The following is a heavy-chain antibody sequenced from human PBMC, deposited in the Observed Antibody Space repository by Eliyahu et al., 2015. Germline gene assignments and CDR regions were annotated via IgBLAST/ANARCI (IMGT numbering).Heavy chain of an antibody. CDR3: ARPQGGGSLDWFDP. CDR1: GYTFPGYY. J-gene: IGHJ5*02. D-gene: IGHD3-16*01. V-gene: IGHV1-2*06. Sequence: QVQLVQSGAEVKKPGASVKVSCKAAGYTFPGYYMHWVXQAPGQGLEWMGRINPXXGGTNFAQKFQGRVTMTRDTSISTAFMELSRLRSDDTAVYYCARPQGGGSLDWFDPWGQGTLVTVSS. CDR2: INPXXGGT.